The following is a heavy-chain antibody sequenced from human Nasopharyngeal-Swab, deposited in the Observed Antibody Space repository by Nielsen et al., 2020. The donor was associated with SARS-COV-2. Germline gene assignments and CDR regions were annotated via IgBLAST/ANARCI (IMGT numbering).Heavy chain of an antibody. J-gene: IGHJ3*02. Sequence: SVPVSCKASAGTFSSYAVSWVRQAPGKGLEWMGGIIPIFGTANYAQKFQGRVTITADESTSTAFMELSSLRSEDTAVYYCAGWITMIRGATFDIWGQGTMVTVSS. V-gene: IGHV1-69*13. CDR3: AGWITMIRGATFDI. CDR2: IIPIFGTA. CDR1: AGTFSSYA. D-gene: IGHD3-10*01.